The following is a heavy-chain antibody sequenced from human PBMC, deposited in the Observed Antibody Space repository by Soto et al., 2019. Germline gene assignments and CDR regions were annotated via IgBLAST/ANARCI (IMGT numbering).Heavy chain of an antibody. Sequence: EVQLVESGGGLVQPGGSLRLSCAGSGFTFSNYWMHWVRQAPGKGLEWVSRIDHDGPTDYADSVRGRFTISRDNAENTLYMQMNSLRPEDTAVYYCVRARPGGYWGQGTLVTVSS. D-gene: IGHD5-12*01. CDR3: VRARPGGY. CDR1: GFTFSNYW. J-gene: IGHJ1*01. CDR2: IDHDGPT. V-gene: IGHV3-74*01.